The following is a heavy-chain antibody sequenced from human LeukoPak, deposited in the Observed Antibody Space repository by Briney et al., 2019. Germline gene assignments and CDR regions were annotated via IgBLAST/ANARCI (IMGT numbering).Heavy chain of an antibody. V-gene: IGHV3-74*01. Sequence: GGSLRLSCAASGFTFSSYWMHWVRQAPGKGLVGVSRINSDGSSTSYADSVKGRFTISRDNAKNTLSLQMNSLRAEDTAVYYCTRDISPPYCSSTSCYEGDYYYYGMDVWGKGTTVTVSS. J-gene: IGHJ6*04. CDR2: INSDGSST. CDR3: TRDISPPYCSSTSCYEGDYYYYGMDV. CDR1: GFTFSSYW. D-gene: IGHD2-2*01.